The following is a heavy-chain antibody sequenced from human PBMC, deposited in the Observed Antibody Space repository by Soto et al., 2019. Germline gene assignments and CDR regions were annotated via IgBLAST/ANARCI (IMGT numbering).Heavy chain of an antibody. Sequence: PGGSLRLSCAASGVTFSSYAMSWVRQAPGKGLGWVSGIRGSGGSAYYADSVKGRFTISRDNSKNTLYLQMNSLRAEDTDVYYCAKDGNPIPYLTGYYRLGWFDPWGQGTLVTVSS. V-gene: IGHV3-23*01. CDR1: GVTFSSYA. CDR3: AKDGNPIPYLTGYYRLGWFDP. CDR2: IRGSGGSA. J-gene: IGHJ5*02. D-gene: IGHD3-9*01.